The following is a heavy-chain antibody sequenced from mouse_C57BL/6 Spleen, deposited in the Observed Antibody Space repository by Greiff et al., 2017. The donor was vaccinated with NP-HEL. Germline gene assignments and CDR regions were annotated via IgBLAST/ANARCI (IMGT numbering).Heavy chain of an antibody. CDR1: GYAFSSSW. CDR2: IYPGDGDT. Sequence: QVQLKQSGPELVKPGASVKISCKASGYAFSSSWMNWVKQRPGKGLEWIGRIYPGDGDTNYNGKFKGKATLTADKSSSTAYMQLSSLTSEDSAVYFCANSNYVGAMDYWGQGTSVTVSS. V-gene: IGHV1-82*01. D-gene: IGHD2-5*01. J-gene: IGHJ4*01. CDR3: ANSNYVGAMDY.